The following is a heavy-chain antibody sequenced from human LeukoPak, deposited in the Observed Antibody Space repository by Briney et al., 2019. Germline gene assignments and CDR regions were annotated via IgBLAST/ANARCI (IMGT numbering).Heavy chain of an antibody. CDR2: IYYSGST. Sequence: SETLSLTCTVSGGSISGYYWSWIRQPPGKRLEWIGYIYYSGSTNYNPSLKSRVTISVDTSKNQFSLKLSSVTAADTAVYYCARGWLAETTVVTPYNYWGQGTLVTVSS. V-gene: IGHV4-59*01. J-gene: IGHJ4*02. D-gene: IGHD4-23*01. CDR3: ARGWLAETTVVTPYNY. CDR1: GGSISGYY.